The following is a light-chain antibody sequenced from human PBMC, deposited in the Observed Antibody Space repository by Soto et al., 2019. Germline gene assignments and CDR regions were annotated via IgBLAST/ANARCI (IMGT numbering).Light chain of an antibody. J-gene: IGKJ1*01. CDR2: DAS. Sequence: QSPTPLSVPLGERATLSCRASQRVSRNLAWYQQKPGQAPRLLIYDASTRATGIPDRFSGSGSETEFTLTISSLQSEDYAIYYCQQYNNWPPWTFGQGTKVDIK. CDR3: QQYNNWPPWT. CDR1: QRVSRN. V-gene: IGKV3-15*01.